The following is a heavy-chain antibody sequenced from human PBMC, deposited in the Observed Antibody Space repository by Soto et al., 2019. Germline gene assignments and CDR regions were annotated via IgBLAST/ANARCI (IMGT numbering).Heavy chain of an antibody. V-gene: IGHV1-46*03. CDR1: GYTFTSYY. J-gene: IGHJ2*01. CDR2: INPSGGST. Sequence: QVQLVQAGAEVKKPGASVKVSCKASGYTFTSYYMHWVRQAPGQGLEWMGIINPSGGSTRYAQKFQGRVTMTRDTSTSTVYMELGSLRSEDTAVYYCARGNDFGDRASWYFDLWGRGTLVTVSS. CDR3: ARGNDFGDRASWYFDL. D-gene: IGHD3-3*01.